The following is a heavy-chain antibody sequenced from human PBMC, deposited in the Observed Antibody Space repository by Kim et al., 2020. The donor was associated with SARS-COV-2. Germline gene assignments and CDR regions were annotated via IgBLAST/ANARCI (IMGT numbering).Heavy chain of an antibody. CDR3: ARTVVEATNPREYYYYGMDV. J-gene: IGHJ6*02. CDR1: GYSFTSYW. D-gene: IGHD5-12*01. CDR2: IYLGDSDT. V-gene: IGHV5-51*01. Sequence: GESLKISCKGSGYSFTSYWIGWVRQMPGKGLEWMGIIYLGDSDTRYSPSFQGQVTISADKSISTAYLQWGSLKASDTAMYYCARTVVEATNPREYYYYGMDVWGQGTTLTVSS.